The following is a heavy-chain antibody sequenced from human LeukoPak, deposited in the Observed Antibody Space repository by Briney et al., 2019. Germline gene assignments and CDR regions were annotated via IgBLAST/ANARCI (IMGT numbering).Heavy chain of an antibody. CDR3: ARRLDIVVSIAFDI. CDR2: TYYGGST. V-gene: IGHV4-39*01. Sequence: PSETLSLTCTVSGGSISSSSSYWGWLREPPGKGLEWIGRTYYGGSTYNTPSLKTRSTISVDTSKNQFSLKLISVTAADTAVYYCARRLDIVVSIAFDIWGQGTMVTVSS. CDR1: GGSISSSSSY. J-gene: IGHJ3*02. D-gene: IGHD5-12*01.